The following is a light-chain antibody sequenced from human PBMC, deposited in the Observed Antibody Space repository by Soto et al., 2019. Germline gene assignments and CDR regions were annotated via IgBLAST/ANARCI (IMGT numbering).Light chain of an antibody. J-gene: IGLJ2*01. V-gene: IGLV1-51*01. CDR2: DNN. CDR3: GTWDNSLSALVV. Sequence: QAVLTQPPSVSAAPGQKVTISCSGSSSNIGKNYVSWYQQLPGTAPKLLIYDNNKRPSGIPDRFSGSKSGTSATLDITGLQTGDEADYYCGTWDNSLSALVVFGGGTKLTVL. CDR1: SSNIGKNY.